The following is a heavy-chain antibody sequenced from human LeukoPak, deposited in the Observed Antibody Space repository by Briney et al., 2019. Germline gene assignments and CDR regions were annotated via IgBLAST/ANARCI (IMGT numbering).Heavy chain of an antibody. CDR1: GFTFSSYS. J-gene: IGHJ4*02. CDR3: ARGYRGRDSSVGFDH. Sequence: GGSLRLSCAASGFTFSSYSMNWVRQAPGKGLEWVSSISSSSSYIYYADSVKGRFTISRDNAKNSLYLQMNSLRAEDTAVYYCARGYRGRDSSVGFDHWGQGNLVTVSS. V-gene: IGHV3-21*01. D-gene: IGHD3-16*01. CDR2: ISSSSSYI.